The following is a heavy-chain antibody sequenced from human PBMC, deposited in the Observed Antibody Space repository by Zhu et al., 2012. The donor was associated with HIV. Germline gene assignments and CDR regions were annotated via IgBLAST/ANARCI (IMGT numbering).Heavy chain of an antibody. J-gene: IGHJ2*01. V-gene: IGHV4-59*01. CDR2: FSYSGST. Sequence: QVQLQESGPGLVKPSETLSLTCTVSGGSISSYYWSWIRQPPGKGLEWIGYFSYSGSTNYNPSLKSRVTISADTSKNHFSLRLTSVTAADTAVYYCARALVGATTWYFDLWGLAPWSLSPQ. CDR1: GGSISSYY. CDR3: ARALVGATTWYFDL. D-gene: IGHD1-26*01.